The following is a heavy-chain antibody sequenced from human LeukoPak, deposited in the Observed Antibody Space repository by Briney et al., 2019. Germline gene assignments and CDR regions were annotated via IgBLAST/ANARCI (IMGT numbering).Heavy chain of an antibody. D-gene: IGHD3-10*01. Sequence: ASVKVSCKASGYTFTSYDINWVRQATGQGLEWMGWMNPNSGNTGYAQKFQGRVTMTRNTSISTAYMELSSLRSEDTAVYYCARVDHLWFGGVNWFDPWGQGTLVTVSS. CDR1: GYTFTSYD. CDR3: ARVDHLWFGGVNWFDP. V-gene: IGHV1-8*01. J-gene: IGHJ5*02. CDR2: MNPNSGNT.